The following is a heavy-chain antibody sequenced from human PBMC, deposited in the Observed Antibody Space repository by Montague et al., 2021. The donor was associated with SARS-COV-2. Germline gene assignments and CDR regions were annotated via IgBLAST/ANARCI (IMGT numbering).Heavy chain of an antibody. CDR2: TYYTSRWHN. D-gene: IGHD1-26*01. J-gene: IGHJ4*01. CDR3: ARDGDGWEVPSDF. CDR1: GDSVSRNGVA. Sequence: CAISGDSVSRNGVAWTWIRQSPSRGLEYLGRTYYTSRWHNDQAPSVKGRLTVNPDTSKNQFSLHLNSETPEDTAVYYCARDGDGWEVPSDFWSQGTLVTVSS. V-gene: IGHV6-1*01.